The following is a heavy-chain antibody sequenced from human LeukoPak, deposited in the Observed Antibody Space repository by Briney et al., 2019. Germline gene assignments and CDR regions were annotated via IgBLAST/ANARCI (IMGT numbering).Heavy chain of an antibody. D-gene: IGHD4-17*01. Sequence: PSETLPLTCTVSGGSISSSSYYWGWIRQPPGKGLEWIGSIYYSGSTYYNPSLKSRVTISVDTSKKQFSLKLSSVTAADTAVYYCARRVYGDHYFDYWGQGTLVTVSS. V-gene: IGHV4-39*01. CDR3: ARRVYGDHYFDY. CDR1: GGSISSSSYY. CDR2: IYYSGST. J-gene: IGHJ4*02.